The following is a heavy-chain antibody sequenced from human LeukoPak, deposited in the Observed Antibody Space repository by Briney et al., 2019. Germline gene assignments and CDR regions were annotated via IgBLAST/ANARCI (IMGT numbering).Heavy chain of an antibody. Sequence: GGSLRLSCAASGFTFRSYNMNWVRQAPGKRPEWVSSISSSSSYIYYADSVKGRFTISRDNSKNSLYLQMNSLRVEDTALYYCAKLVGGLPFDLWGQGTVVTVSS. CDR3: AKLVGGLPFDL. CDR1: GFTFRSYN. J-gene: IGHJ3*01. D-gene: IGHD1-26*01. CDR2: ISSSSSYI. V-gene: IGHV3-21*04.